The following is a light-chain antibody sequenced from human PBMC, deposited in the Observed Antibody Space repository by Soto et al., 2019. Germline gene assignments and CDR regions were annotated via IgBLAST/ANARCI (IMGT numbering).Light chain of an antibody. CDR2: AAS. CDR3: QKYNRAPFT. CDR1: QGISNY. V-gene: IGKV1-27*01. Sequence: DIQMTQSPSSLSASVGDRVTITCRASQGISNYLAWYQQKPGKVPKLLIYAASTLQSGVPSRFSGSGAGKDFTLTISSLKPEDVANYYCQKYNRAPFTCGPGTKLDIK. J-gene: IGKJ3*01.